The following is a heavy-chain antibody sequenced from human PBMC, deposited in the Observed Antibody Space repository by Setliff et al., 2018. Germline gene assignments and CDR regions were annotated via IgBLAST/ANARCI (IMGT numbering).Heavy chain of an antibody. CDR1: GGSISSGSYY. V-gene: IGHV4-61*09. CDR2: IYTSGAT. D-gene: IGHD3-10*01. Sequence: SETLSLTCSVSGGSISSGSYYWTWIRQPAGKGLEWIGHIYTSGATKYNPSLKSRVTISVDASKNQFFLKLTSVTAADTAVYYCARSNMENYYDSGRYYYYYYMDVWGKGTTVTVSS. J-gene: IGHJ6*03. CDR3: ARSNMENYYDSGRYYYYYYMDV.